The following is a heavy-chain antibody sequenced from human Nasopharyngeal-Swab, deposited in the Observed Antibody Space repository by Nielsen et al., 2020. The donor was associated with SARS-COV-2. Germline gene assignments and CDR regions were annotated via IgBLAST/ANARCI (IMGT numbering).Heavy chain of an antibody. J-gene: IGHJ4*02. D-gene: IGHD5-24*01. CDR1: GYTFTDYY. V-gene: IGHV1-2*06. Sequence: ASVKVSCKASGYTFTDYYIYWVRQAPGQGLEWMGRINPNTGDSNQAQKFQGRVTVTRDTSISTDYMELSSLRSDDTAIYYCARRYNGYYYDHWGQGTLVIVSS. CDR2: INPNTGDS. CDR3: ARRYNGYYYDH.